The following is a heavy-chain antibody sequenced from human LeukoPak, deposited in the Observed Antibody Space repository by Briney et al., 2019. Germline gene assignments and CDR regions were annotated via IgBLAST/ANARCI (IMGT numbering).Heavy chain of an antibody. V-gene: IGHV3-30*04. CDR3: ATTHISHAILSGYFDY. Sequence: GGSLRLSCAASGLTFTTHGIHWVRQAPGKEPEWVAVISNDGTNKYYADSVRGRITISRDNSRDTVYLQMNSLGDEDTAVYYCATTHISHAILSGYFDYWGQGTPVTVSS. D-gene: IGHD3-9*01. J-gene: IGHJ4*02. CDR1: GLTFTTHG. CDR2: ISNDGTNK.